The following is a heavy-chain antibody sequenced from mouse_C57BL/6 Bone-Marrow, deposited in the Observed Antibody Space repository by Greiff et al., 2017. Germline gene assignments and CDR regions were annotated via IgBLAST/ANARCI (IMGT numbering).Heavy chain of an antibody. CDR2: IYPRDGST. CDR3: ARDYYGSILYYFDY. V-gene: IGHV1-85*01. Sequence: VMLVESGPELVKPGASVKLSCKASGYTFTSYDINWVKQRPGQGLAWIGWIYPRDGSTKYNEKFKGKATLTVDTSSSTAYIELHSLTSEDSAVYFCARDYYGSILYYFDYWGQGTTLTVSS. J-gene: IGHJ2*01. CDR1: GYTFTSYD. D-gene: IGHD1-1*01.